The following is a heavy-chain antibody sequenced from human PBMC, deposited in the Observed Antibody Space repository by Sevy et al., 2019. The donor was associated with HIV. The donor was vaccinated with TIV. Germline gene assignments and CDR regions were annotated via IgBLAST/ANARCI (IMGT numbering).Heavy chain of an antibody. CDR2: IYSTGST. CDR1: GGSISRSSYY. V-gene: IGHV4-39*01. D-gene: IGHD6-19*01. J-gene: IGHJ2*01. Sequence: SETLSLTCTVSGGSISRSSYYWGWIRQPPGKGLEWIGSIYSTGSTSYNPSLKSRVTLSADTSKNQFSLKLDSGSAADTAVYYCATPRGSDWYEGTGGYFDLWGRGALVTVSS. CDR3: ATPRGSDWYEGTGGYFDL.